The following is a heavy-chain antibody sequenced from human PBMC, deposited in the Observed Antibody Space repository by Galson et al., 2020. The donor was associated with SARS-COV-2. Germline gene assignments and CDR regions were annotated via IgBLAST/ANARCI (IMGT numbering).Heavy chain of an antibody. CDR2: INHSGSS. Sequence: SETLSLTCAVYGGSFSGYYWTWIRQPPGKGLEWIGEINHSGSSNYNPSLKSRVTMSLDTSKNQFSLKLSSVTAADTALYYCSRIIVTAYYFSYMDVWGKGTTVTVSS. D-gene: IGHD2-21*02. J-gene: IGHJ6*03. V-gene: IGHV4-34*01. CDR1: GGSFSGYY. CDR3: SRIIVTAYYFSYMDV.